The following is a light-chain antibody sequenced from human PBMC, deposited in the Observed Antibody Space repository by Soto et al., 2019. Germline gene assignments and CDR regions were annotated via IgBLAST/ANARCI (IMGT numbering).Light chain of an antibody. Sequence: EIVLTQSPGTLSLSPGERATLSCRASQSVSSSSLAWYQQKPGQAPRLLIYGASSRATGIPDRFSGSGSGTDFTLTIISLEPEDFAVYYCQQSGGSITFGQGTRLEIK. J-gene: IGKJ5*01. CDR1: QSVSSSS. V-gene: IGKV3-20*01. CDR2: GAS. CDR3: QQSGGSIT.